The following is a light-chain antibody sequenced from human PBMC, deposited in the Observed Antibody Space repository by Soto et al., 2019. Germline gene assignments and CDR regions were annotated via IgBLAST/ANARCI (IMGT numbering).Light chain of an antibody. CDR2: GAS. CDR1: QSVSSN. CDR3: QQRSNWPT. Sequence: EIVMTQSPATLSVSPGERATVSCRASQSVSSNLAWYQQKPGQAPRLLIYGASTRATGIPARFSGSGSGTEFTLTIGSLQSEDFAVYYCQQRSNWPTFGGGTKVEIK. J-gene: IGKJ4*01. V-gene: IGKV3-15*01.